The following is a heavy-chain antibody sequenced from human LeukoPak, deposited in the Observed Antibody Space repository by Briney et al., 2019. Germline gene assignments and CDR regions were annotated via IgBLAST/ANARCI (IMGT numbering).Heavy chain of an antibody. CDR1: VFTFSNFG. Sequence: GSLRLSCAASVFTFSNFGMHCVRQAPGKGLECVAFIRFDGTSEFYADSVKARFTISRDNSQNTVSLQMNSLRAEDTAVYYCARDHHLKDTVKVSRFDPWGQGTLVTVSS. V-gene: IGHV3-30*02. J-gene: IGHJ5*02. CDR3: ARDHHLKDTVKVSRFDP. CDR2: IRFDGTSE. D-gene: IGHD4-17*01.